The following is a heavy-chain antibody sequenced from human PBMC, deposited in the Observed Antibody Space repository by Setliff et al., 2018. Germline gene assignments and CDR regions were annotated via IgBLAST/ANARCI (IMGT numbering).Heavy chain of an antibody. Sequence: SVKVSCKASGGTFSRSAISWVRQAPGQGLEWMGGIIPIFGTPTYAQKFQGRVTIIADESTSTTYMELSSLRSEDTAVYYCARGPQKFYSDTSGYYYDALYYYYMDVWCKGTTGTVSS. J-gene: IGHJ6*03. CDR1: GGTFSRSA. V-gene: IGHV1-69*13. CDR2: IIPIFGTP. D-gene: IGHD3-22*01. CDR3: ARGPQKFYSDTSGYYYDALYYYYMDV.